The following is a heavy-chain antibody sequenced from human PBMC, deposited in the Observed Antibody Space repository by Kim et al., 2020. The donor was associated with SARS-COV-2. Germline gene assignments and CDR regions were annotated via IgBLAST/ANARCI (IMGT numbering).Heavy chain of an antibody. J-gene: IGHJ6*02. Sequence: VDSVKGRFTISRDNAKKSLYLQMNSLRVEDTAVYYCARHRRYYGSAFSMDVWGQGTTVTVSS. CDR3: ARHRRYYGSAFSMDV. D-gene: IGHD3-10*01. V-gene: IGHV3-7*01.